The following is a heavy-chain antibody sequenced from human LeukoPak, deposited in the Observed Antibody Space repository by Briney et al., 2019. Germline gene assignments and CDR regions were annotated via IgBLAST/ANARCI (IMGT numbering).Heavy chain of an antibody. V-gene: IGHV1-2*06. CDR2: INPNRGGT. CDR1: GYTFTGYY. Sequence: ASVKVSCKASGYTFTGYYMHWVRQAPGQGLEGMGRINPNRGGTNYAQKFQGRVSMTRDTSISTAYVELSRLRSDVTAVYYCARVRGYRYGSGAFDIWGQGTMVTVSS. CDR3: ARVRGYRYGSGAFDI. D-gene: IGHD5-18*01. J-gene: IGHJ3*02.